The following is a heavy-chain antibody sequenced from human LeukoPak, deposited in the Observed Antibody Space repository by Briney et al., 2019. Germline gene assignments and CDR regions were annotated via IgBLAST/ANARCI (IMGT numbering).Heavy chain of an antibody. D-gene: IGHD2-15*01. CDR1: GGSITIYY. J-gene: IGHJ4*02. CDR3: ARGPTSRGVAFDY. V-gene: IGHV4-4*07. Sequence: PSETLSLTCTVSGGSITIYYWSWIRQPAGKGLEWIGRIYTSGSTNYNPSLKSRVTMSVDTSKNQLSLKLSSVTAADTAVYYCARGPTSRGVAFDYLGQGTLVTVSS. CDR2: IYTSGST.